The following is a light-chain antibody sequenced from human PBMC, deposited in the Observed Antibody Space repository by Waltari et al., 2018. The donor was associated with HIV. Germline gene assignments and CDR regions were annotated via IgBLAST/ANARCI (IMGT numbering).Light chain of an antibody. CDR3: ATWDDILSGYL. J-gene: IGLJ1*01. CDR2: KDN. V-gene: IGLV1-47*01. CDR1: NSNIGSNF. Sequence: QSVPTQPPSASGTPGQRVAISCSGSNSNIGSNFVYWYQQLPGTAPNRLIYKDNQRPSGVPERFSASKSGSSASLAISGLRSEDEAEYYCATWDDILSGYLFGTGTKVTVL.